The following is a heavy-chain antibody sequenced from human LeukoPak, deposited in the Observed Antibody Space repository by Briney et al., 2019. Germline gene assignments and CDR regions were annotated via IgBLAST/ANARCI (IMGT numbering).Heavy chain of an antibody. CDR1: GYTFTGYY. CDR2: INTNTGNP. D-gene: IGHD6-13*01. V-gene: IGHV7-4-1*02. CDR3: ARAPGYSSSWYVLRLPLDY. Sequence: GASVKVSCKASGYTFTGYYMHWVRQAPGQGLEWMGWINTNTGNPTYAQGFTGRFVFSLDTSVSTAYLQISSLKAEDTAVYYCARAPGYSSSWYVLRLPLDYWGQGTLVTVSS. J-gene: IGHJ4*02.